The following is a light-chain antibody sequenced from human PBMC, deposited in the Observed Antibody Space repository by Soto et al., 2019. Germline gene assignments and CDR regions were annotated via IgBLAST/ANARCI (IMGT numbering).Light chain of an antibody. J-gene: IGKJ1*01. Sequence: EVVLTQSPGTLSLSPGERASLSCRASQSVGGNFLAWYQQRAGQPPRLLIYGASSRASGIPDRFSGGGSGTDFTLTISRLEPEDFAVYFCQQYGGSPTFGQGTKVDI. V-gene: IGKV3-20*01. CDR1: QSVGGNF. CDR3: QQYGGSPT. CDR2: GAS.